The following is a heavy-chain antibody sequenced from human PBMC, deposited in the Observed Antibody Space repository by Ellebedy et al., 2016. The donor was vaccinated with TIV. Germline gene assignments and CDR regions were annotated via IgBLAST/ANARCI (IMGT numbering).Heavy chain of an antibody. D-gene: IGHD3-3*02. Sequence: ASVKVSCKASGYTFTGYYMHWVRQAPGQGLEWMGWINPNSGGTNYAQKFQGRVTMTRDTSISTAYMELSRLRSEDTAVYYCAKDPISADLLFDYWGQGTLVTVSS. V-gene: IGHV1-2*02. CDR2: INPNSGGT. J-gene: IGHJ4*02. CDR3: AKDPISADLLFDY. CDR1: GYTFTGYY.